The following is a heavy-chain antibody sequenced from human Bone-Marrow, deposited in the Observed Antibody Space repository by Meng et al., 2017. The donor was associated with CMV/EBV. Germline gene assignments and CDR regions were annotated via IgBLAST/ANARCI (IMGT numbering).Heavy chain of an antibody. CDR1: VCSIIRSD. J-gene: IGHJ5*02. Sequence: LQESAPGQGNPSTPLPITRTVSVCSIIRSDWTWIRQPAGKGLEWIGRIYTSGSTNYNPSLKSRVTMSVDTSKNQFSLKLSSVTSADTAVYYCARDITMIVVDHMGWFDPWGQGTLVTVSS. D-gene: IGHD3-22*01. CDR2: IYTSGST. V-gene: IGHV4-4*07. CDR3: ARDITMIVVDHMGWFDP.